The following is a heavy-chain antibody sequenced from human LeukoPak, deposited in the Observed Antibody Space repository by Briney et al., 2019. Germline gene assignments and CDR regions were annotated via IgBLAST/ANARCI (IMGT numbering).Heavy chain of an antibody. CDR3: ARRSGSYMRDY. V-gene: IGHV1-69*02. Sequence: GASVKVSCKASGGTFSSYTISWVRQAPGQGLEWMGRIIPILGIANYAPKFQGRVTITADKSTSTAYMELSSLRSEDTAVYYCARRSGSYMRDYWGQGTLVTVSS. D-gene: IGHD3-10*01. J-gene: IGHJ4*02. CDR2: IIPILGIA. CDR1: GGTFSSYT.